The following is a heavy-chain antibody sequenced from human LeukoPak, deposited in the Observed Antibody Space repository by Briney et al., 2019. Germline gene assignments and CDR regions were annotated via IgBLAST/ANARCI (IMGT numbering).Heavy chain of an antibody. Sequence: PGRSLRLSCAASGFTFSSHAMHWVRQAPGKGLEWVAVISYDGSNKYYADSVKGRFTISRDNSKNTLYLQMNSLRAEDTAVYYCARDQIHANYYGSAGFDYWGQGTLVTVSS. V-gene: IGHV3-30-3*01. J-gene: IGHJ4*02. D-gene: IGHD3-10*01. CDR2: ISYDGSNK. CDR1: GFTFSSHA. CDR3: ARDQIHANYYGSAGFDY.